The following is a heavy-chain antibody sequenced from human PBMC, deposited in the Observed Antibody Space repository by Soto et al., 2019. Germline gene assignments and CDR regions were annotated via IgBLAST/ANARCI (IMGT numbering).Heavy chain of an antibody. CDR3: ARVGAGATDY. CDR1: GFTFSSYA. Sequence: QVQLVESGGGVVQPGRSLRLSCAASGFTFSSYAMHWVRQAPGKGLEWAAVISYDGSNKYYADSVKGRFTISRDNSKNTLYLQMNSLRAEDTAVYYCARVGAGATDYWGQGTLVTVSS. J-gene: IGHJ4*02. D-gene: IGHD1-26*01. V-gene: IGHV3-30-3*01. CDR2: ISYDGSNK.